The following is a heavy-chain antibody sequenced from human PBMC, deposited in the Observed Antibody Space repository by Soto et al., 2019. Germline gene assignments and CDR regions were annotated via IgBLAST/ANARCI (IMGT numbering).Heavy chain of an antibody. CDR1: GFTFSSYS. CDR2: ISSSSSYI. CDR3: ARGSTGSYWYFDL. J-gene: IGHJ2*01. D-gene: IGHD3-9*01. V-gene: IGHV3-21*01. Sequence: GGSLRLSCAASGFTFSSYSMNWVRQAPGKGLEWVSSISSSSSYIYYADSVKGRFTISRDNAKNSLYLQMNSLRAEDTAVYYCARGSTGSYWYFDLWGRGTLVTVSS.